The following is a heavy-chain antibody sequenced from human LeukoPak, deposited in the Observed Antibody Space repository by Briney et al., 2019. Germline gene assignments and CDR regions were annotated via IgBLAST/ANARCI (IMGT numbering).Heavy chain of an antibody. V-gene: IGHV3-23*01. J-gene: IGHJ4*02. CDR3: AKELFDWLYDY. CDR2: ISGGGGST. D-gene: IGHD3-9*01. Sequence: PGGSLRLSCAASGFTFSSYAMSGVRQAPGKGLEWVSAISGGGGSTYYADSVKGRFTNSKDNSKNTLYLQMNSLRAEDTAVYYCAKELFDWLYDYWGQGTLVTVSS. CDR1: GFTFSSYA.